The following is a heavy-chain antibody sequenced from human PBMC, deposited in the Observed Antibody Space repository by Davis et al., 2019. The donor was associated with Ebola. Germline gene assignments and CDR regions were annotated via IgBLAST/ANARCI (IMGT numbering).Heavy chain of an antibody. D-gene: IGHD6-6*01. CDR1: GFTFSGSA. CDR2: IRSKANSYAT. CDR3: TISSSSADY. J-gene: IGHJ4*02. Sequence: GGSLRLSCAASGFTFSGSAMHWVRQASGKGLEWVGRIRSKANSYATAYAASVKGRFTTSRDDSKNTAYLQMNSLKTEDTAVYYCTISSSSADYWGQGTLVTVSS. V-gene: IGHV3-73*01.